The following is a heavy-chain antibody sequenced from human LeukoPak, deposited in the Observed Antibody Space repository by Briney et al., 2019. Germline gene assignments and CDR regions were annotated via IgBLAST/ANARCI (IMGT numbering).Heavy chain of an antibody. J-gene: IGHJ4*02. CDR1: GFTFSSYR. CDR2: ISSSSSTI. Sequence: GGSLRLSCAASGFTFSSYRMNWVRQAPGKGLEWVSYISSSSSTIYYADSVKGRFTISRDNAKNSLYLQMNSLRAEDTAVYYCGVVPAALPLDYWGQGTLVTVSS. V-gene: IGHV3-48*04. D-gene: IGHD2-2*01. CDR3: GVVPAALPLDY.